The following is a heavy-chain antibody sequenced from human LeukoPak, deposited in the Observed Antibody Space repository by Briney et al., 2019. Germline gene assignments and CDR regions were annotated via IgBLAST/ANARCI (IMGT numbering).Heavy chain of an antibody. CDR1: GFTFSSYA. J-gene: IGHJ5*02. Sequence: GGSLRLSCAASGFTFSSYAMSWVRQAPGKGLEWVSAISGSGGSTYYADSVKGRFTTSRDNSKNTLYLQMNSLRAEDTAVYYCAKDLRRGVVVPASNWFDPWGQGTLVTVSS. CDR2: ISGSGGST. D-gene: IGHD2-2*01. CDR3: AKDLRRGVVVPASNWFDP. V-gene: IGHV3-23*01.